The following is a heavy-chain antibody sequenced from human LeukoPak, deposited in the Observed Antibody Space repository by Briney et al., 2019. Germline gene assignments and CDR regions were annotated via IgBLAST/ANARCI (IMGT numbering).Heavy chain of an antibody. Sequence: GGSLRLSCAASGFTFSSYGMSWVRQAPGKGLEWVSAISGSGGSTYYADSVKGRFTISRDNSKHTLYLQMNSLRAEDRAVYYCAKLIAAASTPDYWGQGALVTVSS. CDR2: ISGSGGST. CDR3: AKLIAAASTPDY. D-gene: IGHD6-13*01. V-gene: IGHV3-23*01. J-gene: IGHJ4*02. CDR1: GFTFSSYG.